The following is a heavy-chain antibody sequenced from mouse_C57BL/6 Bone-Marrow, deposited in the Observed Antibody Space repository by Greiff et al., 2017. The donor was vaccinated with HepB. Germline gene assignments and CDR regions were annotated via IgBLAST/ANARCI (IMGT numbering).Heavy chain of an antibody. Sequence: EVKVEESGGGLVQPGGSMKLSCVASGFTFSNYWMNWVRQSPEQGLEWVAQIRLKSDNYATHYAESVKGRFTISRDDSTGSVYLKMNNLRAEDTGIYYCTKYGNYFYFDYWGQGTTLTVSS. CDR3: TKYGNYFYFDY. CDR2: IRLKSDNYAT. J-gene: IGHJ2*01. D-gene: IGHD2-10*02. CDR1: GFTFSNYW. V-gene: IGHV6-3*01.